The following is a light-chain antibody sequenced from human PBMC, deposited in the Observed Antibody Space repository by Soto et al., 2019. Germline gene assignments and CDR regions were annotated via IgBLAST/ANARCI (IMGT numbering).Light chain of an antibody. J-gene: IGLJ1*01. V-gene: IGLV2-14*01. CDR2: DVS. Sequence: QSVLTQPASVSGSPGQSITISCTGTSSDVGGYNYVSWYQQHPGKAPKLMIYDVSDRPSGVSNRFSGSKSGNTASLTISGLQAEDEGDYYCSSYTTSSTPPYVFGTGTKVT. CDR1: SSDVGGYNY. CDR3: SSYTTSSTPPYV.